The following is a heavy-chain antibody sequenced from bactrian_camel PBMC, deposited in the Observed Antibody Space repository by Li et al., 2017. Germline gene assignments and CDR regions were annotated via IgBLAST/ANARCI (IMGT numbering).Heavy chain of an antibody. D-gene: IGHD5*01. Sequence: VQLVESGGGFVQPGGSLRLSCAASGFTFSSYGMTWVRQAPGKGLEWVSDTSSGGGTTNYEDSVKGRFTISRDNAKNMVYLQMNSLRADDSAMYYCAAGLFADFGLGRGTQVTVS. CDR1: GFTFSSYG. J-gene: IGHJ4*01. V-gene: IGHV3S40*01. CDR2: TSSGGGTT.